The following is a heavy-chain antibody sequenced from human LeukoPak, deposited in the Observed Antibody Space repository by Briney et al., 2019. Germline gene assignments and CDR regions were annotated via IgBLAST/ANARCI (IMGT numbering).Heavy chain of an antibody. Sequence: GGSLRLSCAASGFTFSSYEMNWVRQAPGKGLEWVATIKQDGSETDYVDSVKGRFTISRDNAKNSLYLQMNSLRIEDTAVYYCARAQWRRPDYWGQGTLVTVSS. J-gene: IGHJ4*02. CDR3: ARAQWRRPDY. CDR1: GFTFSSYE. CDR2: IKQDGSET. V-gene: IGHV3-7*02. D-gene: IGHD5-12*01.